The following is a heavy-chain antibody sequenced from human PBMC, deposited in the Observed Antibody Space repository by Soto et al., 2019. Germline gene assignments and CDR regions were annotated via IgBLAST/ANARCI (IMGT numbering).Heavy chain of an antibody. CDR2: IIPIFGTA. CDR3: ARGNHRWLQLWYFDL. CDR1: GGTFSSYT. Sequence: SSVKVSCKASGGTFSSYTISWVRHAPGQGLEWMGGIIPIFGTANYAQKFQGRVTITADESTSTAYMELSSLRSEDTAVYYCARGNHRWLQLWYFDLWGRGTLVTLSS. D-gene: IGHD5-12*01. V-gene: IGHV1-69*13. J-gene: IGHJ2*01.